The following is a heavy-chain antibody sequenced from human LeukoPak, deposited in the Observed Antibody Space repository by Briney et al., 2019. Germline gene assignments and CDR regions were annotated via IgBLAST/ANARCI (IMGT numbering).Heavy chain of an antibody. CDR3: ARHRAYSSSSPFDY. J-gene: IGHJ4*02. V-gene: IGHV4-34*01. D-gene: IGHD6-6*01. CDR1: GGSFSGYY. CDR2: INHSGST. Sequence: SETLSLTCAVCGGSFSGYYWSWIRQPPGKGLEWIGEINHSGSTNYNPSLKSRVTISVDTSKNQFSLKLSSVTAADTAVYYCARHRAYSSSSPFDYWGQGTLVTVSS.